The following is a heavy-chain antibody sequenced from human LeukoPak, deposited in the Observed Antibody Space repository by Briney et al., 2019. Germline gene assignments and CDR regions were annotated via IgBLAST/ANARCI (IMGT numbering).Heavy chain of an antibody. J-gene: IGHJ4*02. CDR2: INQDGSEK. D-gene: IGHD6-19*01. Sequence: GGSLRLSCAASGFTFSSYWMSWVRQAPGKGLEWVANINQDGSEKYYVDSVKGRFTISRDNAKNSLYLQMNSLRAEDTAVYYCARDLAPRLSSGWYYFDYWGQGTLVTVSS. CDR3: ARDLAPRLSSGWYYFDY. CDR1: GFTFSSYW. V-gene: IGHV3-7*01.